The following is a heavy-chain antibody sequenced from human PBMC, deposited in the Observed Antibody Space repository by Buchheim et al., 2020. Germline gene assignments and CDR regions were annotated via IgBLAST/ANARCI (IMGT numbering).Heavy chain of an antibody. J-gene: IGHJ4*02. CDR1: GFSFSGYS. CDR2: IRRGSDDI. V-gene: IGHV3-21*01. Sequence: EVQLVESGGGLVEPGGSLRLSCAASGFSFSGYSMNWVRQAPGEGLEWVSIIRRGSDDIHYADSVKGRFTISRDNAKNSLYLQMNSLRLEDTAVYYCARGEVEETRFLDSWGQGTL. D-gene: IGHD1-1*01. CDR3: ARGEVEETRFLDS.